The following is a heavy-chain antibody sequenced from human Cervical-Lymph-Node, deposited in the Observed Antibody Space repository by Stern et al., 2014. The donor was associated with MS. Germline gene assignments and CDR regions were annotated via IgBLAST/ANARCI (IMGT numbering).Heavy chain of an antibody. CDR2: VIPFVGTS. V-gene: IGHV1-69*06. D-gene: IGHD3-10*01. Sequence: QVQMVESGAEVKKPGSSVKVSCKSSGGISWVRQAPGQGLAWMGGVIPFVGTSTYAQKFQGGVTITADTSTNTTYLHLSRLTSADTAVYYCARGSGDNWFGPWGQGTLVTVSS. CDR3: ARGSGDNWFGP. CDR1: GG. J-gene: IGHJ5*02.